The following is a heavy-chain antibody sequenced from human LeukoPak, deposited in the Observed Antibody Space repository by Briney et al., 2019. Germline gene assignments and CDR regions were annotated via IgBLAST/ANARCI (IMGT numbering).Heavy chain of an antibody. D-gene: IGHD6-19*01. V-gene: IGHV4-34*01. Sequence: PSETLSLTCAVHVGSLSGNYWSWSRQPPGKGLEWIGEINHSGSTNYNPSLKSRVTISVDTSKNQFSQKLSSETAADTAVYYCAGSPGSAVAYEWGQGTLVTVSS. CDR3: AGSPGSAVAYE. J-gene: IGHJ4*02. CDR2: INHSGST. CDR1: VGSLSGNY.